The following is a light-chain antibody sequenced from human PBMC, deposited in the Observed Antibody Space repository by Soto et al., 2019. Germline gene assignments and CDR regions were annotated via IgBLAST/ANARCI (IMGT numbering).Light chain of an antibody. CDR1: SSDVGSYKY. J-gene: IGLJ2*01. Sequence: QSALTQPASVSGSPGQSITISCTGTSSDVGSYKYVSWYQQHPDKAPKLMIYDVSHRPSGVSNRFYGSKSGNTASLTISGLQAEEEADYSCSSYTSSSAVVFGGGTELTVL. CDR3: SSYTSSSAVV. CDR2: DVS. V-gene: IGLV2-14*01.